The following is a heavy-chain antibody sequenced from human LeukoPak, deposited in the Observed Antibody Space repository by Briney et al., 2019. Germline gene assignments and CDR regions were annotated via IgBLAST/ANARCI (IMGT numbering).Heavy chain of an antibody. CDR1: GFSFSNYG. V-gene: IGHV3-33*01. CDR2: IWHDGSGK. CDR3: ARGGSQTYYYYYYMDV. D-gene: IGHD1-26*01. Sequence: GGSLRLSCAASGFSFSNYGMHWVRQAPGKGLEWVAIIWHDGSGKYYADSVKGRFTISRDNSKNTLYLQMNSLRAEDTAVYFCARGGSQTYYYYYYMDVWGKGTMVTVSS. J-gene: IGHJ6*03.